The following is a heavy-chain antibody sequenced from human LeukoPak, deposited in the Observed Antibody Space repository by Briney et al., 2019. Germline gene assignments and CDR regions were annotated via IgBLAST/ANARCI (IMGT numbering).Heavy chain of an antibody. D-gene: IGHD2-2*01. CDR2: ISYDGSNK. J-gene: IGHJ4*02. Sequence: GRSLRLSCAASGFTFSSYGMHWVRQAPGKGLEWVAVISYDGSNKYYADSVKGRFTISRDNSKNTLYLQMNSLRAEDTAVYYCAKICSSTSCYDNFDYWGQGTLVTVSS. CDR1: GFTFSSYG. V-gene: IGHV3-30*18. CDR3: AKICSSTSCYDNFDY.